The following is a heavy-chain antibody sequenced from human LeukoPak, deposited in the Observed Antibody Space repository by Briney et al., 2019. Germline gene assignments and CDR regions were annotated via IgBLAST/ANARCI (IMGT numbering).Heavy chain of an antibody. Sequence: ASVKVSCKASGYTFTSYDINWVRQATGQGLEWMGWMNPNSGSTGYAQKFQGRVTMTRSTSISTAYMELTSLTSEDSAVYYCARSIVGVRKRNDYWGQGTLVTVSS. V-gene: IGHV1-8*02. CDR2: MNPNSGST. J-gene: IGHJ4*02. CDR3: ARSIVGVRKRNDY. D-gene: IGHD1-26*01. CDR1: GYTFTSYD.